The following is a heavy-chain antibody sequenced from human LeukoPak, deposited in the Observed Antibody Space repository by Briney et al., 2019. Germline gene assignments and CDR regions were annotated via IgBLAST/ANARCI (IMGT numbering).Heavy chain of an antibody. D-gene: IGHD3-3*01. Sequence: ASVKVSCKVSGYTLTELSMHWVRQAPGKGLEWMGGFDPEDGETIYAQKFQGRVTMTEDTSTDTAYMELSSLRSEDTAVYYCATSPDFWISFDPWGQGTLVTVSS. J-gene: IGHJ5*02. V-gene: IGHV1-24*01. CDR2: FDPEDGET. CDR1: GYTLTELS. CDR3: ATSPDFWISFDP.